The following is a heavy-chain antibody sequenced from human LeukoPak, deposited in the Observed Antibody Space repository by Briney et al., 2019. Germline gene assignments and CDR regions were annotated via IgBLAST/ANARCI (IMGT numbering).Heavy chain of an antibody. D-gene: IGHD3-10*01. J-gene: IGHJ4*02. V-gene: IGHV4-34*01. CDR1: GGSFSGYH. Sequence: SETLSLTCAVYGGSFSGYHWSWIRQPPGKGLEWIGEINHSGSTNYNPSLKNRVTISVDTSKNQFSLKLSSVTAADTAVYYCARGDYYGLLDYWGQGTLVTVSS. CDR2: INHSGST. CDR3: ARGDYYGLLDY.